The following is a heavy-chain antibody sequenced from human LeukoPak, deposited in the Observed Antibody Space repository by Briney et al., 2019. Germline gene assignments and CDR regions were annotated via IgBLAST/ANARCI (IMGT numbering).Heavy chain of an antibody. CDR1: GGTFSSYA. J-gene: IGHJ6*02. CDR3: ARPGRGGYDFYYYGMDV. D-gene: IGHD5-12*01. CDR2: IIPIFGTA. Sequence: ASVKVSCKASGGTFSSYAISWVRQAPGQGLEWMGGIIPIFGTANYAQKFQGRVTITADESTSTAYMELSSLRSEDTAVYYCARPGRGGYDFYYYGMDVWGQGTTVTVSS. V-gene: IGHV1-69*01.